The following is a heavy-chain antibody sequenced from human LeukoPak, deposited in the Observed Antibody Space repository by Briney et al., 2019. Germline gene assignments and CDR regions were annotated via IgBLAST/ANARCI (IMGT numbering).Heavy chain of an antibody. V-gene: IGHV3-23*01. Sequence: GGSLRLSCAASGFTFSSYWMSWVRQAPGKGLEWVSTISGSGGSTYYADSVKGRFTISRDNSKNTLSLQMNSLRAEDTAVYYCATDIVLRYFPYWGQGTLVTVSS. J-gene: IGHJ4*02. CDR1: GFTFSSYW. D-gene: IGHD3-9*01. CDR2: ISGSGGST. CDR3: ATDIVLRYFPY.